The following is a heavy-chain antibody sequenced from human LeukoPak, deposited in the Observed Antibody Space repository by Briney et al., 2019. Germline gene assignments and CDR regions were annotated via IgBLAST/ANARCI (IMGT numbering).Heavy chain of an antibody. CDR3: AREPPGY. CDR1: GGSVTSGYYQ. V-gene: IGHV4-61*02. J-gene: IGHJ4*02. Sequence: SHTLSLTCTASGGSVTSGYYQWNWIPQPAGKGLEWIGRIYTNGGASYNPSLKSRVTIAIDAAKNQFSLKLSSVTAADTAVYYCAREPPGYWGQGILVTVSS. CDR2: IYTNGGA.